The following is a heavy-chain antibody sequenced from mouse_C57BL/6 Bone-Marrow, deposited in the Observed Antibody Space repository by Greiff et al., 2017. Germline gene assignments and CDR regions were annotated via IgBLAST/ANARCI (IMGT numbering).Heavy chain of an antibody. J-gene: IGHJ2*01. V-gene: IGHV5-4*03. Sequence: EVKVVESGGGLVKPGGSLKLSCAASGFTFSSYAMSWVRQTPEKRLEWVATISDGGSYTYYPDNVKGRFTISRDNAKNNLYLQMSHLKSEDTAMYYCARVRFGYWGQGTTLTVSS. CDR3: ARVRFGY. CDR2: ISDGGSYT. CDR1: GFTFSSYA.